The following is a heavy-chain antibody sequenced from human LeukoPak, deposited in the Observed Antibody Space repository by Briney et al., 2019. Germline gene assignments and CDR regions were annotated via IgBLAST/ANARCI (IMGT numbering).Heavy chain of an antibody. CDR3: ARDTIAAAGDY. V-gene: IGHV3-30*04. D-gene: IGHD6-13*01. CDR2: ISYDGSNK. CDR1: GFTFSSYA. Sequence: TGGSLRLSCAASGFTFSSYAMHWVRQAPGKGLEWVAVISYDGSNKYYADSVEGRFTISRDNSKNTLYLQMNSLRAEDTAVYYCARDTIAAAGDYWGQGTLVTVSS. J-gene: IGHJ4*02.